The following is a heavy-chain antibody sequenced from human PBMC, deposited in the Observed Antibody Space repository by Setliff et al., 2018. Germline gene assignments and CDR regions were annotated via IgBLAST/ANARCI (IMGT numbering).Heavy chain of an antibody. V-gene: IGHV4-34*01. J-gene: IGHJ6*03. CDR3: ARAISGWYSAHYYYMDV. Sequence: SETLSLTCGPSGGSFSDYYWSWIRQTPGKGLEWIGEINHSGSTKCNPSLKSRVTLSVDTPKNQFPLELTSVTAAAAAVYYCARAISGWYSAHYYYMDVWGKGTAVTVSS. CDR2: INHSGST. D-gene: IGHD6-19*01. CDR1: GGSFSDYY.